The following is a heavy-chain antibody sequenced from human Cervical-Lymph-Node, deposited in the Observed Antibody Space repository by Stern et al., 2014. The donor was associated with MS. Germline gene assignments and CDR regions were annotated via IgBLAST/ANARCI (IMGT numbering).Heavy chain of an antibody. CDR2: ISYDGSSQ. D-gene: IGHD6-25*01. CDR1: GFTFGSHA. CDR3: AKPAAARYFDY. J-gene: IGHJ4*02. Sequence: VQLVESGGGVVQPGRSLRLSCAASGFTFGSHAMHWVRQAPGKGLDWVAIISYDGSSQHYADSVKGRFPISRDNSNNTLYLQMNSLRAEDTAMYYCAKPAAARYFDYWGQGTQVTVSS. V-gene: IGHV3-30-3*02.